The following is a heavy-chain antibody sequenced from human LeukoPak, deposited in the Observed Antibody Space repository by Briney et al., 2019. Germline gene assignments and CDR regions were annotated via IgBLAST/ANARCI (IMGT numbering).Heavy chain of an antibody. CDR3: ARLPYRAVRHAFDI. CDR2: IYPHDSDT. V-gene: IGHV5-51*01. CDR1: GYSFTSYW. Sequence: GESLKISCKGSGYSFTSYWIGWVRQMPGKGLEWMGIIYPHDSDTRYSPSFQGQVTISADMSISTAYLQWSSLKASDTATYYCARLPYRAVRHAFDIWGQGTMVTVSS. D-gene: IGHD6-6*01. J-gene: IGHJ3*02.